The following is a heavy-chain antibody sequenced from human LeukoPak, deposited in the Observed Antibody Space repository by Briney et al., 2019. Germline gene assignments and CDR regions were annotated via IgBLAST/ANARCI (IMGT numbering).Heavy chain of an antibody. Sequence: GASVKVSCKVSGYTLTELSMHWLRQAPGKGLEWMGGFDPEDGETIYAQKFQGRVTMTEDTSTDTAYMELSSLRSEDTAVYYCATPGVPPQCSSTSCYRAYWGQGTLATVSS. J-gene: IGHJ4*02. V-gene: IGHV1-24*01. CDR2: FDPEDGET. D-gene: IGHD2-2*01. CDR3: ATPGVPPQCSSTSCYRAY. CDR1: GYTLTELS.